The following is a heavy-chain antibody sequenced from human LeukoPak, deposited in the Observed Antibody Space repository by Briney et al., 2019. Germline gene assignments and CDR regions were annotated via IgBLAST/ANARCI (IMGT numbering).Heavy chain of an antibody. CDR3: ARDDYVWGSYSEGWFDP. CDR1: GFTFSDYY. V-gene: IGHV3-11*01. Sequence: GGSLRPSCAASGFTFSDYYMSWIRQAPGKGLEWVSYISSSGSTIYYADSVKGRFTISRDNAKNSLYLQMNSLRAEDTAVYYCARDDYVWGSYSEGWFDPWGQGTLVTVSS. J-gene: IGHJ5*02. CDR2: ISSSGSTI. D-gene: IGHD3-16*01.